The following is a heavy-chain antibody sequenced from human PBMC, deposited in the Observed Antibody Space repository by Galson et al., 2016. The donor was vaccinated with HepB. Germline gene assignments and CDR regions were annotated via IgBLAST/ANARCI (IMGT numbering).Heavy chain of an antibody. CDR3: SRLRDYGNFDY. CDR2: MYYTGST. D-gene: IGHD4-17*01. V-gene: IGHV4-39*01. CDR1: GGSISSNNYH. J-gene: IGHJ4*02. Sequence: SETLSLTCTVSGGSISSNNYHWGWIRQPPGKGLEWLGTMYYTGSTYYNASLKSRVTISVDTSMNQFSLRLSSVTAADTAVYYCSRLRDYGNFDYWGQGTLVTVSS.